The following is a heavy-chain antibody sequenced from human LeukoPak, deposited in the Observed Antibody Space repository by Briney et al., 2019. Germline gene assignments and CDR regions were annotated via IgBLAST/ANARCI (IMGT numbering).Heavy chain of an antibody. V-gene: IGHV3-23*01. CDR2: ISGSGGST. CDR1: GFTFSSYA. CDR3: ARHNDYDSSGYNPY. Sequence: GGSLRPSCAASGFTFSSYAMSWVRQAPGKGLEWVSAISGSGGSTYYADSVKGRFTISRDNSKNTLYLQMNSLRAEDTAVYYCARHNDYDSSGYNPYWGQGTLVTVSS. J-gene: IGHJ4*02. D-gene: IGHD3-22*01.